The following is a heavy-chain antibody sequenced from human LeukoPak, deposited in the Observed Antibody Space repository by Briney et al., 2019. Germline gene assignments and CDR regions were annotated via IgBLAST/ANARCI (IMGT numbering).Heavy chain of an antibody. Sequence: GASVKVSCKAFGYTFTSNYMHWVRQAPGQGPEWMGVISPSGGSTTYAQKFQGRVTMTRDTSTSTVYMELSSLRSEDTAVYYCASTHYSGSYRYYWGQGTLVTVSS. J-gene: IGHJ4*02. D-gene: IGHD1-26*01. CDR2: ISPSGGST. CDR3: ASTHYSGSYRYY. V-gene: IGHV1-46*01. CDR1: GYTFTSNY.